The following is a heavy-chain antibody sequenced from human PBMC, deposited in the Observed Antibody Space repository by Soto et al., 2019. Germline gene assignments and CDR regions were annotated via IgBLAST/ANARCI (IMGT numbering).Heavy chain of an antibody. CDR2: INHSGST. Sequence: QVQLQQWGAGLLKPSETLSLTCAVYGGSFSDYYWSWIRQPPGKGLEWIGEINHSGSTNYNPSLKSRVTISVDTSKNQFSQKLSSVTAADTAVYYCARAYSSSWVFDYWAQGTLVTVSS. V-gene: IGHV4-34*01. CDR3: ARAYSSSWVFDY. D-gene: IGHD6-13*01. J-gene: IGHJ4*02. CDR1: GGSFSDYY.